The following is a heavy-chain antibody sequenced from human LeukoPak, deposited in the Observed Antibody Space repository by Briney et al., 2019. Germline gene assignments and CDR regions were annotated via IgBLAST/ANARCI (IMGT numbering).Heavy chain of an antibody. D-gene: IGHD3-3*01. CDR2: MYVSGST. J-gene: IGHJ6*03. V-gene: IGHV4-4*07. CDR3: ATTPLGFVEGGDNHFMDV. CDR1: GASMNVFY. Sequence: SETLSLTCTVSGASMNVFYWNWIRQTVGKEVEWIGRMYVSGSTSYNPSLKSRVDMSVDTSRNQVSLKLRSVTAADTATYYCATTPLGFVEGGDNHFMDVWGKGTTVTVSS.